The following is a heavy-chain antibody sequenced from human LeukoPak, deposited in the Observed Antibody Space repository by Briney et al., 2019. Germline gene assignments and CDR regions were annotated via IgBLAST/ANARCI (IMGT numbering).Heavy chain of an antibody. CDR3: AKGPYSSGRPNWFDP. D-gene: IGHD6-19*01. CDR2: IWYDGSNK. CDR1: GCTFSSYG. J-gene: IGHJ5*02. V-gene: IGHV3-33*06. Sequence: GGSLRLSCAASGCTFSSYGMHWVRQAPGKGLEWVAVIWYDGSNKYYADSVKGRFTISRDNSRNTLHLQMNNLRAEDTAVYYCAKGPYSSGRPNWFDPWGQGTLVTVPS.